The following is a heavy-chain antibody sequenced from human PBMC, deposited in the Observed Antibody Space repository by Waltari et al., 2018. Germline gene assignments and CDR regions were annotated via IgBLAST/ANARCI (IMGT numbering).Heavy chain of an antibody. D-gene: IGHD6-19*01. CDR1: GFTFGAYS. CDR2: INSNGRAI. CDR3: ARESSTSQRDSFDI. V-gene: IGHV3-48*04. J-gene: IGHJ3*02. Sequence: EVQLLESGGGLVQPGGSLRLSCTVSGFTFGAYSMQLVRQAPGQGLEWVSYINSNGRAIFYADSVKGRFTISRDNAKNSLYLQMNSLGVEDMAVYYCARESSTSQRDSFDIWGQGTMVTVSS.